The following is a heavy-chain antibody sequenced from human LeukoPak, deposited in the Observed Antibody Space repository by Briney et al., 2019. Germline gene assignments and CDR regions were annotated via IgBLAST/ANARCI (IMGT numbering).Heavy chain of an antibody. V-gene: IGHV4-59*08. CDR3: ARGVVGPKYFDY. Sequence: SETLSLTCTVSGGSISIYYWSWIRQPPGKALEWIGYFYNSGSTDYNPSLRSRVTISVDTSKNQFSLRLSSVTAADTAVYYCARGVVGPKYFDYWGQGTLVTVSS. J-gene: IGHJ4*02. CDR1: GGSISIYY. D-gene: IGHD1-26*01. CDR2: FYNSGST.